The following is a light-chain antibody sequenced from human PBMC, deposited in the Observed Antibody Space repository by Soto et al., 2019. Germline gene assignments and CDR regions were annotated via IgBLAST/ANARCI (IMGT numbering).Light chain of an antibody. J-gene: IGKJ1*01. CDR3: MQALQTPRT. V-gene: IGKV2-28*01. Sequence: DIVMTQSPLSLPVTPGEPASISCRSSQSLLYRNGNNYLDWYLQKPGQSPQLLIYLGSIRASGVPDRFSGSGSGTDFTLKISRVEAGDVGVYYCMQALQTPRTFGQGTKVEIK. CDR2: LGS. CDR1: QSLLYRNGNNY.